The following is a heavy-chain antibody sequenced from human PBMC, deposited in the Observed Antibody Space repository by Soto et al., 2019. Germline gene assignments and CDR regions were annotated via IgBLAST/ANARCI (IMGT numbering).Heavy chain of an antibody. CDR1: GFTFSTFS. Sequence: EVQLVESGGGSVQPGGSLRLSCAASGFTFSTFSMNWVRQAPGRGLEWISYISGGGRPISYADSVKGRFTISRDNAKNSLYLQMDSLTDEDMAMYYCARDLGWAFDSWGQGTLVTVSS. CDR2: ISGGGRPI. V-gene: IGHV3-48*02. D-gene: IGHD6-19*01. J-gene: IGHJ4*02. CDR3: ARDLGWAFDS.